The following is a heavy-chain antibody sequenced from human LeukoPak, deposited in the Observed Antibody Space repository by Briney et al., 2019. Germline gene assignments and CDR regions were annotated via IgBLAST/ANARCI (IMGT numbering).Heavy chain of an antibody. CDR1: GGSISSSNW. J-gene: IGHJ6*02. CDR2: IYHSGST. Sequence: SGTLSPTCAVSGGSISSSNWWSWVHQPPGKGLEWIGEIYHSGSTNYNPSLKSRVTISVDKSKNQFSLKLSSVTAADTAVYYCAREGCSGGSCYYYYGMDVWGQGTTVTVSS. D-gene: IGHD2-15*01. CDR3: AREGCSGGSCYYYYGMDV. V-gene: IGHV4-4*02.